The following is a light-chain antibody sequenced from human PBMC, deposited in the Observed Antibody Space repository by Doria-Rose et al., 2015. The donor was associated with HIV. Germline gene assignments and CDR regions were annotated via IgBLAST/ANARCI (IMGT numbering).Light chain of an antibody. CDR3: PQGTQSPPYS. Sequence: WLHQRPGQPPRLLIYKVSNRFSGVPDRFSGSGAGTDFTLRISRVEAEDVGVYYCPQGTQSPPYSFGQGTKLEIK. J-gene: IGKJ2*03. V-gene: IGKV2-24*01. CDR2: KVS.